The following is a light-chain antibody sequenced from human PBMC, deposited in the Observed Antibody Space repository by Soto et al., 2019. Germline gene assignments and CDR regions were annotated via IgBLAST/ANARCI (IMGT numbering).Light chain of an antibody. CDR2: DVS. CDR3: SSYTTSNTRQIV. CDR1: SSDVGGYNY. J-gene: IGLJ1*01. V-gene: IGLV2-14*03. Sequence: QSVLTQPASVSGSPGQSITISCTGTSSDVGGYNYVSWYQHHPGKVPKLMIFDVSNRPSGVSNRFSGSKSGNTASLTISVLQPEDEADYYCSSYTTSNTRQIVFGTGTKVTVL.